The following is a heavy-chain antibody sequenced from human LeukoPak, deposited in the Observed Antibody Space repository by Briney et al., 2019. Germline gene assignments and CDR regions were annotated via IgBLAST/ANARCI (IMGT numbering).Heavy chain of an antibody. D-gene: IGHD4-17*01. CDR3: VNGDYREA. J-gene: IGHJ5*02. CDR2: ISYSGSNT. CDR1: GFSFSTYT. V-gene: IGHV3-21*01. Sequence: GGSLRLSCVASGFSFSTYTMNCVRQAPGQGLEWVSSISYSGSNTHYADSVKGRFTISRDNAKNSLFLQMNSLRADDAAVYYCVNGDYREAWGQGTLVTVSS.